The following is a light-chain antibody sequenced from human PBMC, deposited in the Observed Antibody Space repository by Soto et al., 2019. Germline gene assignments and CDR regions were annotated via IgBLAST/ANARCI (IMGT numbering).Light chain of an antibody. V-gene: IGKV1-5*03. CDR1: QSISSW. CDR2: KAS. J-gene: IGKJ1*01. CDR3: QQYNSYSPT. Sequence: DIHMTQSPSTLSASVGDRVTITCRASQSISSWLAWYQQKPGKAPKLLIYKASSLESGVPSRFSGSGSGTEFTLTISSLQPDDFATYYCQQYNSYSPTFGQGTKVDNK.